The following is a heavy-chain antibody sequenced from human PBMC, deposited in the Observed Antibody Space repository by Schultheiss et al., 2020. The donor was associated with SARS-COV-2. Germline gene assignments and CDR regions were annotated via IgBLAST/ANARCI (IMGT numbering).Heavy chain of an antibody. CDR2: IWYDGSNK. CDR1: GFTFSSYS. J-gene: IGHJ4*02. Sequence: GGSLRLSCAASGFTFSSYSMHWVRQAPGKGLEWVAVIWYDGSNKYYADSVKGRFTISRDSAKNTLYLQMNSLRAEDTAVYYCARDRRANTAMVYWGQGTLVTVSS. CDR3: ARDRRANTAMVY. V-gene: IGHV3-33*08. D-gene: IGHD5-18*01.